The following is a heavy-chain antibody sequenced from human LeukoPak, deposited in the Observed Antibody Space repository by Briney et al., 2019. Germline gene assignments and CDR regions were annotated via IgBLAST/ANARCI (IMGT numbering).Heavy chain of an antibody. CDR3: AKESRGMNFDY. V-gene: IGHV3-9*01. CDR2: ISWNSGSI. D-gene: IGHD6-19*01. CDR1: GFTFDDYA. J-gene: IGHJ4*02. Sequence: PGRSLRLSCAASGFTFDDYAMHWVRQAPGKGLEWVSGISWNSGSIGYADSVKGRFTISRDNAKNSLYLQMNSLRAEDTALYYCAKESRGMNFDYWGQGTLVTVSP.